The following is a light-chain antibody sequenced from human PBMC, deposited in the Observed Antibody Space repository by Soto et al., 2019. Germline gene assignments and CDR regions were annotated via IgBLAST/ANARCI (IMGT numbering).Light chain of an antibody. V-gene: IGKV3-11*01. CDR2: DAS. CDR1: QGVSTY. CDR3: QEYGTSFTWT. Sequence: DIVLTQSPATLSLSPGERATLSCRASQGVSTYLAWYQQKPGQAPRLFIYDASNRATGIPARFSASGSGTDFTLTISSLEPEDYATYFCQEYGTSFTWTFGQGTKVDIK. J-gene: IGKJ1*01.